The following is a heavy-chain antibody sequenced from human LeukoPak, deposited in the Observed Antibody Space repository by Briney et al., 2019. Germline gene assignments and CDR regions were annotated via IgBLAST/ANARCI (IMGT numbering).Heavy chain of an antibody. CDR1: GGSITSGDYY. Sequence: SETLSLTCTVAGGSITSGDYYWSWIRQPPGKGLEWIGYIYYSGSTYYNPSLKSRVTMSVDTSKNQFSLKLSSVTAADTAVYYCARELTYADYWGQGTLVTVSS. J-gene: IGHJ4*02. V-gene: IGHV4-30-4*01. CDR2: IYYSGST. D-gene: IGHD4/OR15-4a*01. CDR3: ARELTYADY.